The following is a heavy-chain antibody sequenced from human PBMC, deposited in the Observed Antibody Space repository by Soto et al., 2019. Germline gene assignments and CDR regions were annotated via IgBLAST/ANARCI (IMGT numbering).Heavy chain of an antibody. V-gene: IGHV1-69*02. CDR1: GGTFSSYT. CDR3: ARGAHGDTLGN. CDR2: IIPILGIA. J-gene: IGHJ4*02. Sequence: QVQLVQSGAEVKKPGSSVKVSCKASGGTFSSYTISWVRQAPGQGLEWMGRIIPILGIANYAQKFQGRVTITAAKSTSTAYMELSSLRSEDTAVYSCARGAHGDTLGNWGQGTLVTVSS. D-gene: IGHD4-17*01.